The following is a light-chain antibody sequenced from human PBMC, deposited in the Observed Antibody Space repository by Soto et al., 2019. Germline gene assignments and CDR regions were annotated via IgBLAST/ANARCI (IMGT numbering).Light chain of an antibody. CDR3: QQSFVSPWT. CDR2: EAT. V-gene: IGKV1-39*01. CDR1: QNIHKY. Sequence: DIQMTQSPSSLSASVGDRVTISCRASQNIHKYLNCYQQRPGKAPNLLVYEATSLETGVSSKFSGSGSGTEFTLTINSLQPEDFATYYCQQSFVSPWTFGQGT. J-gene: IGKJ1*01.